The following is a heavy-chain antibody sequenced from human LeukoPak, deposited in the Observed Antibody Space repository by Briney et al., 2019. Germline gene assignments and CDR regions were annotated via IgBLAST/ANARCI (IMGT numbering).Heavy chain of an antibody. Sequence: PSETLSLTCAVYGGSFSGYYWSWIRQPPGKGLEWIGEINHSGSTNYNPSLKSRVTISVDTSKNQFSLKLSSVTTADTAVYYCARRARFLEWFMGHYYMDLWGKGTTVTVSS. V-gene: IGHV4-34*01. D-gene: IGHD3-3*01. J-gene: IGHJ6*03. CDR2: INHSGST. CDR3: ARRARFLEWFMGHYYMDL. CDR1: GGSFSGYY.